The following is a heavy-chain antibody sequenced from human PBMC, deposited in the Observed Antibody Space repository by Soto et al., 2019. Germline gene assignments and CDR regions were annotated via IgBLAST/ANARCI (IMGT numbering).Heavy chain of an antibody. CDR1: GGSISSYY. CDR2: IYYSGST. Sequence: SETLSLTCTVSGGSISSYYWSWIRQPPGKGLEWIGYIYYSGSTNYNPSLKSRVTISVDTSKNQFSLKLSSVTAADTAVYYCARGVGDTAMKTHLDDWGQGTLVTVSS. CDR3: ARGVGDTAMKTHLDD. J-gene: IGHJ4*02. V-gene: IGHV4-59*01. D-gene: IGHD5-18*01.